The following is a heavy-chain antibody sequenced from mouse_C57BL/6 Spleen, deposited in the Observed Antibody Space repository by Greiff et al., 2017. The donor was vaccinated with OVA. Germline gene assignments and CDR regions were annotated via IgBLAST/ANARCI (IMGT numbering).Heavy chain of an antibody. Sequence: QVQLQQPGAELVRPGSSVKLSCKASGYTFTSYWMHWVKQRPIQGLEWIGNIDPSDSETHYNQKFKDKATLTVDKSSSTAYMQLSSLTSEDSAVYYCARSGIGDYAFAYWGQGTLVTVSA. CDR1: GYTFTSYW. CDR3: ARSGIGDYAFAY. CDR2: IDPSDSET. J-gene: IGHJ3*01. D-gene: IGHD2-4*01. V-gene: IGHV1-52*01.